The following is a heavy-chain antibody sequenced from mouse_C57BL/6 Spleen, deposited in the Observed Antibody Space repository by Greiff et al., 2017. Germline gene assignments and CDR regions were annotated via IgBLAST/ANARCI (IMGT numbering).Heavy chain of an antibody. V-gene: IGHV1-76*01. J-gene: IGHJ2*01. CDR1: GYTFTDYY. Sequence: VQLQQSGAELVRPGASVKLSCKASGYTFTDYYINWVKQRPGQGLEWIARIYPGSGNTYYNEKFKGKATLTAEKSSSTAYMQLSSLTSEDSAVYFCARTDGYYSYYFDYWGQGTTLTVAS. D-gene: IGHD2-3*01. CDR3: ARTDGYYSYYFDY. CDR2: IYPGSGNT.